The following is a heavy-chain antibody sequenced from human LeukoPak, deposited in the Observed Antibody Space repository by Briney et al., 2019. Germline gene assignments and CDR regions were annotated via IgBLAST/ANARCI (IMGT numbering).Heavy chain of an antibody. J-gene: IGHJ4*02. CDR3: TRGMGVY. CDR1: GFTFGDYA. Sequence: GGSLRLSCTASGFTFGDYAMSWVRQVPGKGLEWVGFIRSKAYGGTTEYAASVKGRFTISRDDSKSIAYLQMNSLKTEDTAVYYCTRGMGVYWGQGTLVTVSS. V-gene: IGHV3-49*04. CDR2: IRSKAYGGTT. D-gene: IGHD3-16*01.